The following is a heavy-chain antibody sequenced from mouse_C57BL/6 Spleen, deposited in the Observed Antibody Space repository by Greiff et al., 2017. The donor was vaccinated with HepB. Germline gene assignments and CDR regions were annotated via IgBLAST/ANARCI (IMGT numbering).Heavy chain of an antibody. V-gene: IGHV1-52*01. CDR1: GYTFTSYW. Sequence: QVQLKQPGAELVRPGSSVKLSCKASGYTFTSYWMHWVKQRPIQGLEWIGNIDPSDSETHYNQKFKDKATLTVDKSSSTAYMQLSSLTSEDSAVYYCARGYYSNYEFVWGTGTTVTVSS. D-gene: IGHD2-5*01. CDR3: ARGYYSNYEFV. J-gene: IGHJ1*03. CDR2: IDPSDSET.